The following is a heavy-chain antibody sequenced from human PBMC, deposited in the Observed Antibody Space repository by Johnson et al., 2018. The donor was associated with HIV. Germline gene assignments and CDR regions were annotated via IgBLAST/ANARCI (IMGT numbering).Heavy chain of an antibody. Sequence: VQLVESGGGLVQPGGSLRLSCEASGFTFISYWMHWVRQAPGKGLMWVSRINFDGTSTTYADSVKGRFSVSRDNVKDTLYLQMNNLRAEDTAVYYCAKTLGFGTEDTFDIWGQGTMVTVSS. CDR1: GFTFISYW. D-gene: IGHD3-10*01. CDR3: AKTLGFGTEDTFDI. V-gene: IGHV3-74*02. J-gene: IGHJ3*02. CDR2: INFDGTST.